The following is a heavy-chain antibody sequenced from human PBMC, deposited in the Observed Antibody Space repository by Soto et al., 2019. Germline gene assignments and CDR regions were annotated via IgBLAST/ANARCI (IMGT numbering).Heavy chain of an antibody. Sequence: QLQLQESGPGLVKPSETLSLTCTVSGGSISSSSYYWGWIRQPPGKGLEWIGSVYYGGNTYHNPSLKTRVTMSVDTSKRQFSPKLSPVTAADTAVYYCARHFGQWLGRTPPSYFDSWGQGTLVTVSS. CDR2: VYYGGNT. D-gene: IGHD6-19*01. CDR1: GGSISSSSYY. V-gene: IGHV4-39*01. CDR3: ARHFGQWLGRTPPSYFDS. J-gene: IGHJ4*02.